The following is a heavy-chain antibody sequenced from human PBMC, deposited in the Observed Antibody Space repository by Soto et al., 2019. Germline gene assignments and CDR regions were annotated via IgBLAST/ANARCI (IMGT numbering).Heavy chain of an antibody. D-gene: IGHD2-21*02. CDR3: TADQVVTSDYAMDV. V-gene: IGHV3-15*07. J-gene: IGHJ6*02. CDR1: GLTLSNAW. Sequence: GGSLRLSCAASGLTLSNAWMNWVREAPGKGLEWVGRIKTKTEGGTTDYAAPVKGRFTISRDDSKNTLYLQVNSLKTEDTAVYYCTADQVVTSDYAMDVWGQGITVTVSS. CDR2: IKTKTEGGTT.